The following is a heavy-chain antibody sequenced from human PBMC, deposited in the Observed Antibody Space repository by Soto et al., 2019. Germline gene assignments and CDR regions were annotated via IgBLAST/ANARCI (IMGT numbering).Heavy chain of an antibody. J-gene: IGHJ4*02. V-gene: IGHV1-45*02. D-gene: IGHD1-26*01. CDR2: ITPFNGDV. Sequence: QMQLVQSGAEVKKTGSSVTFSCKALGNTFTYRYLHWVRQAPGQALEWMGWITPFNGDVHYSQKFQERVTITRARSINTAYMRMSGLRSEDTAMYYCASGGAGSGPFTWELPDHWGQGTLVTVSS. CDR3: ASGGAGSGPFTWELPDH. CDR1: GNTFTYRY.